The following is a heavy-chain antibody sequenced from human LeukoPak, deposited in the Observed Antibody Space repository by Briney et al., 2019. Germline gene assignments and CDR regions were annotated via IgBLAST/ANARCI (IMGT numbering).Heavy chain of an antibody. CDR2: IYYSGST. D-gene: IGHD6-13*01. CDR3: ARQYSSSWTNWFDP. Sequence: PXETLSLTCTVSGGSISSYYWSWIRQPPGKGLEWIGYIYYSGSTNYNPSLKSRVTISVDTSKNQFSLKLSSVTAADTAVYYCARQYSSSWTNWFDPWGQGTLVTVSS. CDR1: GGSISSYY. V-gene: IGHV4-59*01. J-gene: IGHJ5*02.